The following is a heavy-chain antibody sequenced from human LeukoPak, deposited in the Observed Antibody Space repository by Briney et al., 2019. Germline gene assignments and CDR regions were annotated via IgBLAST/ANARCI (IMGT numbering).Heavy chain of an antibody. J-gene: IGHJ4*02. CDR3: ATGTSGSYYVGIVRPIDY. Sequence: ASVKVSCKVSGYTLTELPIHWVRQAPGKGLEWMGGFDPDDGETVYAQMFQGRVTMTEDTSSDTASMELSSLRSADTAVYYCATGTSGSYYVGIVRPIDYWGQGTLVTVSS. V-gene: IGHV1-24*01. CDR2: FDPDDGET. CDR1: GYTLTELP. D-gene: IGHD1-26*01.